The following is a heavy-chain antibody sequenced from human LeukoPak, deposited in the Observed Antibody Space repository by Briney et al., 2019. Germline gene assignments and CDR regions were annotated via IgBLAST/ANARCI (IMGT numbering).Heavy chain of an antibody. CDR3: ARQGHDSSGYYGDWFDP. CDR2: FYNSGTS. Sequence: SETLSLTCAVYGGSFSGYYWSWIRQPPGKRLEWIGYFYNSGTSSHNPSLKSRVTISVDTSKNQFSLKLSSVTAADTAVYYCARQGHDSSGYYGDWFDPWGQGTLVTVSS. V-gene: IGHV4-59*08. D-gene: IGHD3-22*01. CDR1: GGSFSGYY. J-gene: IGHJ5*02.